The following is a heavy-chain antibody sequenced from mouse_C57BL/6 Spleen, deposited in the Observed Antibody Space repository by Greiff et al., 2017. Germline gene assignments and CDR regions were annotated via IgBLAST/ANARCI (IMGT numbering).Heavy chain of an antibody. CDR3: ARREAVDYAMDY. CDR2: IYPGDGDT. CDR1: GYAFSSYW. D-gene: IGHD1-1*01. V-gene: IGHV1-80*01. Sequence: VQLQESGAELVKPGASVKISCKASGYAFSSYWMNWVKQRPGKGLEWIGQIYPGDGDTNYNGKFKGKATLTADKSSSTAYMQLSSLTSEDSAVYLCARREAVDYAMDYWGQGTSVTVSS. J-gene: IGHJ4*01.